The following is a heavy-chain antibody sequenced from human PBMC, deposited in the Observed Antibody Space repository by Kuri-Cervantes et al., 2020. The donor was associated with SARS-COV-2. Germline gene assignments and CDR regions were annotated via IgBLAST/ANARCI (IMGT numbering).Heavy chain of an antibody. Sequence: GESLKISCAASGFTFSSYAMSWVRQAPGKGLEWVSAISGSGGSTYYADSVKGRFTISRDNSKNTLYLQMNSLRAEDTAVYYCANPAYCGGDCYSDYWGQGTLVTVSS. D-gene: IGHD2-21*02. CDR3: ANPAYCGGDCYSDY. CDR1: GFTFSSYA. V-gene: IGHV3-23*01. CDR2: ISGSGGST. J-gene: IGHJ4*02.